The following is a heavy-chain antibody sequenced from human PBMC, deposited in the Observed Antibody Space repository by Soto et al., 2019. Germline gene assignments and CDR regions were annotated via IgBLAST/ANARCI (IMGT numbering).Heavy chain of an antibody. CDR2: ISSSSSTI. V-gene: IGHV3-48*02. J-gene: IGHJ6*02. CDR1: GFTFSSYS. CDR3: ARDDWYNWNDGGLGYYYGMDV. D-gene: IGHD1-1*01. Sequence: PGGSLRLSCAASGFTFSSYSMNWVRQAPGKGLEWVSYISSSSSTIYYADSVKGRFTISRDNAKNSLYLQMNSLRDEDTAVYYCARDDWYNWNDGGLGYYYGMDVWGRGTKVTVSS.